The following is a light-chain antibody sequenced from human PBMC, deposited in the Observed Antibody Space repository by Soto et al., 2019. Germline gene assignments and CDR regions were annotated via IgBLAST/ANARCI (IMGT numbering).Light chain of an antibody. Sequence: EIVMTQSPATLSVSPGERATFSCRASQSVSSNLAWYQQKPGQAPRLLIYGASIRATGIPARFSGSGSGTEFTLTISTLQSEDVASYYCQHYNNWPPWTFGQGTKVDIK. CDR1: QSVSSN. V-gene: IGKV3-15*01. CDR3: QHYNNWPPWT. CDR2: GAS. J-gene: IGKJ1*01.